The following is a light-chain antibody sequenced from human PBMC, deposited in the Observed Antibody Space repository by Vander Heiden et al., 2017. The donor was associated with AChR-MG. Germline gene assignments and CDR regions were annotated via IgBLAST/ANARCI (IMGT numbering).Light chain of an antibody. V-gene: IGLV1-47*01. CDR1: DSNIGSNY. J-gene: IGLJ7*01. CDR3: EVWEDSMSGFVV. Sequence: QSVLPQPPSLSATPGPTVTISCSGSDSNIGSNYVFWYQQHPGTAPNILIYNNDLRPAGVPDRFYGSTSGTSASLAISGLRSEDEADDYCEVWEDSMSGFVVFGGGTKLTVL. CDR2: NND.